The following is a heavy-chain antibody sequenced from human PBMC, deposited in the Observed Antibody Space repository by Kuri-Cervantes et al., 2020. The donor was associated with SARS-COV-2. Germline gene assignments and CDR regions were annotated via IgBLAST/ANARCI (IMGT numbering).Heavy chain of an antibody. CDR2: INPNSGGT. J-gene: IGHJ4*02. D-gene: IGHD1-7*01. Sequence: ASVKVSCKASGYTFTGYYMHWVRQAPGQGLEWMGWINPNSGGTNYAQKFQGRVTMTRDTSISTAYMELSRLRSDDTAVYYCARAGIWDNWNYRGVFDYWGQGTLVTVSS. CDR3: ARAGIWDNWNYRGVFDY. V-gene: IGHV1-2*02. CDR1: GYTFTGYY.